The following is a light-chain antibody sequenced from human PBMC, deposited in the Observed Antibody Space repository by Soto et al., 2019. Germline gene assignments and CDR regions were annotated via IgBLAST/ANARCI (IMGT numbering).Light chain of an antibody. Sequence: EIVLTQSPVTLSLSPWERATLSRRASQTVSRMYLSWFQQKPGQAPRLIIYGTSTRATGIPVRFSGSGSGTDFTLTISSLQPEDFAVYFCHQDFNLPWTFGQGTKVDIK. CDR1: QTVSRMY. CDR3: HQDFNLPWT. V-gene: IGKV3D-7*01. J-gene: IGKJ1*01. CDR2: GTS.